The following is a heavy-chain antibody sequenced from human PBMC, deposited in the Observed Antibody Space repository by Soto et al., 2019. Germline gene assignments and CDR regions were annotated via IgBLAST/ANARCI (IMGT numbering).Heavy chain of an antibody. D-gene: IGHD6-13*01. Sequence: PSETPSFTCAFYGWSFSCYYWSLIRQPPGKGLEWIGEINHSGSTNYNPSLKSRVTISVDTSKNQFSLKLSSVTAADTAVYYCARGGSGYSRSWTGRFGTRWFDPWGQGTLVTVSS. CDR3: ARGGSGYSRSWTGRFGTRWFDP. CDR2: INHSGST. V-gene: IGHV4-34*01. J-gene: IGHJ5*02. CDR1: GWSFSCYY.